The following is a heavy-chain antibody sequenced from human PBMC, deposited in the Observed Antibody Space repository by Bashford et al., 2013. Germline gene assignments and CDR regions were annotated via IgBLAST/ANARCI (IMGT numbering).Heavy chain of an antibody. V-gene: IGHV1-69*02. J-gene: IGHJ5*02. CDR2: IIPVLGVA. D-gene: IGHD3-3*01. Sequence: VASVKVSCKASGGAFLRYTVSWVRQAPGQGLEWMGRIIPVLGVATYAQNFQDRLTITADQSTSTAYMELRSLRSEDTAVYYCARSIATFGENWLDPWGRGTLVTVSS. CDR1: GGAFLRYT. CDR3: ARSIATFGENWLDP.